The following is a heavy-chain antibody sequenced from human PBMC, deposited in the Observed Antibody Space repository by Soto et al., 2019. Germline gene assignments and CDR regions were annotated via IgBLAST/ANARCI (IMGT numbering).Heavy chain of an antibody. CDR2: IKQDGSDK. CDR3: ARHSDYVSMDV. J-gene: IGHJ6*03. Sequence: GASLKISCVGSGFTFSNDWISWVRQAPGKGLEWVACIKQDGSDKLYVDAVKGRFTVSRDDARSSLYLQMNSLRAEDTAVYYCARHSDYVSMDVWGKGTTVTVSS. D-gene: IGHD3-16*01. V-gene: IGHV3-7*01. CDR1: GFTFSNDW.